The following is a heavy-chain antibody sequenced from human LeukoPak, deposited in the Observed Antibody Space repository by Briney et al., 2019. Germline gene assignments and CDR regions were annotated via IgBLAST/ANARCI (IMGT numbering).Heavy chain of an antibody. D-gene: IGHD2-2*02. CDR3: ARGMGYCASDSCYSYWFDP. J-gene: IGHJ5*02. V-gene: IGHV4-61*05. CDR2: IHHSGST. Sequence: PSETLSLTCTVSGGSISSSSYYWGWIRQPPGKGLEWIGYIHHSGSTYYNPSLRSRVTILVDNSKKQFALKLSSVTAADTAVYYCARGMGYCASDSCYSYWFDPWGQGILVTVSS. CDR1: GGSISSSSYY.